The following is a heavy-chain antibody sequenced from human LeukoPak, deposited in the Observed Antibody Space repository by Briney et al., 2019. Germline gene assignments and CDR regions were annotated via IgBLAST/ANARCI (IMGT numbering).Heavy chain of an antibody. J-gene: IGHJ4*02. CDR1: GYSFTSYW. D-gene: IGHD3-9*01. CDR3: ARRYYDILTGYYLFDY. V-gene: IGHV5-51*01. CDR2: IYPGDSDT. Sequence: GESLKISCRGSGYSFTSYWIGWVRQMPGKGLEWMGIIYPGDSDTRYSPSFQGQVTISADKSISTAYLQWSSLKASDTAMYYCARRYYDILTGYYLFDYWGQGTLVTVSS.